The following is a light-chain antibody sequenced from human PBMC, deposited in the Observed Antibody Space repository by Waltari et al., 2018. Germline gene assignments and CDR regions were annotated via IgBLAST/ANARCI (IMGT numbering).Light chain of an antibody. CDR2: GDK. CDR3: EGWDARLTSQG. V-gene: IGLV1-44*01. J-gene: IGLJ2*01. CDR1: LSNIARNP. Sequence: QSVQTQPPSASGTPGRRGTISCSGSLSNIARNPVNSYRQLPGTTPTPFIYGDKKRPSGVAVRFSGSRSGPSVSLATSGLKPVDEADYYCEGWDARLTSQGFGGGTKLTVL.